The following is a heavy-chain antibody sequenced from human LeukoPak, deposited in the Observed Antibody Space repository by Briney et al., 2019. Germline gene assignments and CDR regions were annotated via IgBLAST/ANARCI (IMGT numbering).Heavy chain of an antibody. CDR1: GGSISSYY. Sequence: SETLSLTCTVSGGSISSYYWSWIRQPPGKGLEWIGYIYYSGSTNYNPSLRSRVTISVDTSKNQFSLKLSSVTAADTAVYYCARGPPPHRLLWFGELFGWFDPWGQGTLVTVSS. J-gene: IGHJ5*02. V-gene: IGHV4-59*01. CDR2: IYYSGST. CDR3: ARGPPPHRLLWFGELFGWFDP. D-gene: IGHD3-10*01.